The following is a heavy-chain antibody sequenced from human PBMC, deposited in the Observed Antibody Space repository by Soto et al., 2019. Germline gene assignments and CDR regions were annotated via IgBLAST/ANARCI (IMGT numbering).Heavy chain of an antibody. Sequence: QVQLQESGPGLVKPSETLSLTCTVAGGSINNHYWSWILQPPGEGLEWIGYIDYTGATDYSPSIASRVTLSVDTSKTQFSLKLTSLTAADTAIYFCARANWYFDYWGQGTLVIVSS. V-gene: IGHV4-59*11. CDR2: IDYTGAT. D-gene: IGHD7-27*01. CDR3: ARANWYFDY. CDR1: GGSINNHY. J-gene: IGHJ4*02.